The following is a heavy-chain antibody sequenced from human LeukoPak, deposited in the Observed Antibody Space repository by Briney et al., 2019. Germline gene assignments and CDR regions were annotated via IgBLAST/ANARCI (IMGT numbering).Heavy chain of an antibody. Sequence: GGSLRLSCAASGFTFSSYWMHWVRQAPGKGLVWVSRINTDGSSTSYADSVKGRFTTSRDNAKNTLYLQMNSLRAEDTAVYYCAKARGAYYYGSGSFFDYWGQGTLVTVSS. J-gene: IGHJ4*02. CDR3: AKARGAYYYGSGSFFDY. CDR2: INTDGSST. D-gene: IGHD3-10*01. V-gene: IGHV3-74*01. CDR1: GFTFSSYW.